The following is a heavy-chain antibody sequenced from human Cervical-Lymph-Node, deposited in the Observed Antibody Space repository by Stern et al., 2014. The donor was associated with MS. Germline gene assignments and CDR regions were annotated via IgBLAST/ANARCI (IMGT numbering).Heavy chain of an antibody. Sequence: VQLVESGAEVKKPGSSVKVSCMASGGTFSSQAISWVRQAPGQGLEWLGGIIPIFGVAHYAQKLQGRVTITADESTRTAYMELRSLRSEDTAVYYCARDEIGQTTTHYYYYGMDVWGQGTTVTVSS. J-gene: IGHJ6*02. CDR3: ARDEIGQTTTHYYYYGMDV. D-gene: IGHD1-1*01. CDR2: IIPIFGVA. CDR1: GGTFSSQA. V-gene: IGHV1-69*01.